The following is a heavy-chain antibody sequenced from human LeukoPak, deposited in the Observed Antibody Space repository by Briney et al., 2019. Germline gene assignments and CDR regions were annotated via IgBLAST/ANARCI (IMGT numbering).Heavy chain of an antibody. CDR2: INPSGGST. J-gene: IGHJ3*02. CDR1: GYTFTSYY. CDR3: ARAEQQLVLSGAFDI. V-gene: IGHV1-46*01. D-gene: IGHD6-13*01. Sequence: RASVKVSCKASGYTFTSYYMHWVRQAPGQGLEWMGIINPSGGSTSYAQKFQGRVTMTRDTSTSTVYMELSSLRSEDTAVYYCARAEQQLVLSGAFDIWGQGAMVTVSS.